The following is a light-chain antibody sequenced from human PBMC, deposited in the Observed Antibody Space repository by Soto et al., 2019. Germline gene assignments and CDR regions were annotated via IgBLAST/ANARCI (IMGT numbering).Light chain of an antibody. CDR3: QQYNSWVT. J-gene: IGKJ5*01. CDR2: DAS. Sequence: DIQMTQSPSTLSASVGDRVTITCRASQSISSWLAWYQQKPGKAPKLLIYDASSLESGVPSRFSGSGSGTEFTLTISSLQPDDFATYYCQQYNSWVTFGQGTRLEIK. CDR1: QSISSW. V-gene: IGKV1-5*01.